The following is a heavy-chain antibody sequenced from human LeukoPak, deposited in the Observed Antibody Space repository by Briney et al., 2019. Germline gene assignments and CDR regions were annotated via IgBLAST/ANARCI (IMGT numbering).Heavy chain of an antibody. CDR3: ARERGSGSYCFDI. D-gene: IGHD3-10*01. Sequence: SETLSLTCTVSGGSISSYYWSWIRQPPGKGLGWIGYIYYSGSTNYNPSLKSRVTISVDTSKNQFSLKLSSVTAADTAVYYCARERGSGSYCFDIWGQGTMVTVSS. CDR1: GGSISSYY. CDR2: IYYSGST. J-gene: IGHJ3*02. V-gene: IGHV4-59*12.